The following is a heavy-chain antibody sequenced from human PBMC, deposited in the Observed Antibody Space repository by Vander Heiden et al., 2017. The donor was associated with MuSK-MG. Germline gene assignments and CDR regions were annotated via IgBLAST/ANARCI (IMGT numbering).Heavy chain of an antibody. CDR3: ARGGYSDGYYYYYGMDV. J-gene: IGHJ6*02. Sequence: QVQLQESGPGLVKPSETLYLTCTVSGGSISSYYWGWVRQPPGTGLEWIGYIDYSGSTNYNPSLKRGVTISVDTAKNQFSLKLSSVTAADTAVYYCARGGYSDGYYYYYGMDVWGQGTTFTVS. CDR1: GGSISSYY. CDR2: IDYSGST. V-gene: IGHV4-59*01. D-gene: IGHD5-18*01.